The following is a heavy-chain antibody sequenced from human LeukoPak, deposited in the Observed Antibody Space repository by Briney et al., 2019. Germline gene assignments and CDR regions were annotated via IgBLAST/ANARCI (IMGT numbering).Heavy chain of an antibody. V-gene: IGHV4-34*01. CDR3: ARKNYFGY. Sequence: SETLSLTCAVYGGSFSGYYWSWIRQPPGMGLEWIGEINHSGSTNYNPSLKRRVTISVDTSKNQFSLKLSSVTAADTAVYYCARKNYFGYWGQGTLVTVSS. J-gene: IGHJ4*02. CDR1: GGSFSGYY. CDR2: INHSGST.